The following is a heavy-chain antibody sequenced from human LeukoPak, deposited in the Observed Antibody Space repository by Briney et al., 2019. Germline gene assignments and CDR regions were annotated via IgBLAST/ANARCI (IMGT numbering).Heavy chain of an antibody. D-gene: IGHD3-10*01. V-gene: IGHV3-53*04. J-gene: IGHJ4*02. CDR1: GFTVSSSY. Sequence: GESLRLSCAASGFTVSSSYMSWVRQAPGKGLEWVSVIYTDDTTSYGDSVRGRFTISRHNSQNTLYLQMNSLRAEDTAVYYCARGASGVSGPHYWGQGTLVTVSS. CDR2: IYTDDTT. CDR3: ARGASGVSGPHY.